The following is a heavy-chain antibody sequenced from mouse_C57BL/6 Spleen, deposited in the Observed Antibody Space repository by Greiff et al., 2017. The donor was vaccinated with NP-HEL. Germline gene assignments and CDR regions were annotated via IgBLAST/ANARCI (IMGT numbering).Heavy chain of an antibody. CDR2: IYPRDGST. D-gene: IGHD2-1*01. CDR3: ARGGFYYGNYYYAMDY. J-gene: IGHJ4*01. CDR1: GYTFTDHT. Sequence: VQLQQSDAELVKPGASVKISCKVSGYTFTDHTIHWMKQRPEQGLEWIGYIYPRDGSTKYNEKFKGKATLTADKSSSTAYMQLNSLTSEDSAFYFWARGGFYYGNYYYAMDYWGQGTSVTVSS. V-gene: IGHV1-78*01.